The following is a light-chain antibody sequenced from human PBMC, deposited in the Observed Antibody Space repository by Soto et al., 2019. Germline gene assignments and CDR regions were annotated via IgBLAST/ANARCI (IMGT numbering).Light chain of an antibody. J-gene: IGLJ2*01. V-gene: IGLV1-47*02. CDR2: GND. CDR1: SSNIGSNF. CDR3: ATWDDSLGGVV. Sequence: QAVVTRPPSASGTPGQRVTISCSGSSSNIGSNFVYWYQQLSGTAPRLLIYGNDKRPSGVPDRFSGSASGTSASLAIGGLRSEDEADYYCATWDDSLGGVVFGGGTKLTVL.